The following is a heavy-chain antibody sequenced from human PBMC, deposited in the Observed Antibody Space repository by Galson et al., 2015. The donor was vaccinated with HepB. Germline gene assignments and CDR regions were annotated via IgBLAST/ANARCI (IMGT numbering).Heavy chain of an antibody. Sequence: SLRLSCAASGFTFNTYGIHWVRQAPGKGLEWVAVIWYDASRQYCADYVKGRFTISRDNSKNTVYLEINSLRAEDTAVYYCARDFSPTNRVIGGRGGLNYWGQGTLVTVSS. J-gene: IGHJ4*02. CDR2: IWYDASRQ. CDR1: GFTFNTYG. CDR3: ARDFSPTNRVIGGRGGLNY. D-gene: IGHD2/OR15-2a*01. V-gene: IGHV3-33*01.